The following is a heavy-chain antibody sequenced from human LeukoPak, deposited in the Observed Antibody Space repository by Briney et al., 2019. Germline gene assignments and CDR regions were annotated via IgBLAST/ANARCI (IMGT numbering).Heavy chain of an antibody. CDR3: ARLGSSSWIRSYYYYGMDV. Sequence: ASVKVSCKASGYTFTSYGISWVRQATGQGLEWMGWMNPNSGNTGYAQKFQGRVTMTRNTSISTAYMELSSLRSEDTAVYYCARLGSSSWIRSYYYYGMDVWGQGTTVTVSS. CDR2: MNPNSGNT. J-gene: IGHJ6*02. V-gene: IGHV1-8*02. D-gene: IGHD6-13*01. CDR1: GYTFTSYG.